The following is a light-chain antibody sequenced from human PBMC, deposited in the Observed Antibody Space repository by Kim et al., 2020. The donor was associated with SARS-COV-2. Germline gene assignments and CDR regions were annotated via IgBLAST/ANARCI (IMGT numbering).Light chain of an antibody. CDR1: QSVSNN. J-gene: IGKJ2*01. CDR3: HQYNDWPPGDT. V-gene: IGKV3-15*01. Sequence: IVMTPSPATLSVSPGERATLSCTASQSVSNNLAWYQHKPGQPPRLLIYGASTRATGVPARFSGSGSGTDFTLTVSSLQSEDFAVYYCHQYNDWPPGDTFGQGTKLEI. CDR2: GAS.